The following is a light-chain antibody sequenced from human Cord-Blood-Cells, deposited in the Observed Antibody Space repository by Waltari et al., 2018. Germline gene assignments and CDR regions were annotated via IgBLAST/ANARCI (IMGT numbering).Light chain of an antibody. CDR3: QQSYSTPFT. CDR1: QSISSY. J-gene: IGKJ3*01. CDR2: AAS. Sequence: DFQMTKSPSSVSASVGDRVTITCRASQSISSYLNWYQQKPGKAPKPLIYAASSLQSGVPSRFSGSGSGTDFTLTISSLQPEDFATYYCQQSYSTPFTFGPGTKVDIK. V-gene: IGKV1-39*01.